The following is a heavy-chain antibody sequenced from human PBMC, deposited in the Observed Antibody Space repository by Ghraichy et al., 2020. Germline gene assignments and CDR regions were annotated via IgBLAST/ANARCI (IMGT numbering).Heavy chain of an antibody. J-gene: IGHJ4*02. CDR3: AKDRGGSTSCYGY. CDR1: GFTFSSYA. CDR2: ISGSGGST. D-gene: IGHD2-2*01. V-gene: IGHV3-23*01. Sequence: GGSLRLSCAASGFTFSSYAMSWVRQAPGKGLEWVSAISGSGGSTYYADSVKGRFTISRDNSKNTLYLQMNSLRAEDMAVYYCAKDRGGSTSCYGYWGQGTLVTVSS.